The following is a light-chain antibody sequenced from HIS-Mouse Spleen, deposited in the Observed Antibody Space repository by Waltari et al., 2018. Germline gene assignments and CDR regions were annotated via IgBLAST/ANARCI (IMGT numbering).Light chain of an antibody. CDR2: EGS. CDR3: CSYAGSSTWV. J-gene: IGLJ3*02. CDR1: SSDVGSYNL. Sequence: QSALTQPASVSGSPGPSITISCTGTSSDVGSYNLVSWYQQHPGKDPNLMIYEGSKRPSGVSNRFSGSKSGNTASLTISGLQAEDEADYYCCSYAGSSTWVFGGGTKLTVL. V-gene: IGLV2-23*01.